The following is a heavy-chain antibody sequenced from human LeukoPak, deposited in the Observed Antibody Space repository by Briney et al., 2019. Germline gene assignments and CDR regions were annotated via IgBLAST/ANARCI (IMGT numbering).Heavy chain of an antibody. J-gene: IGHJ6*03. Sequence: ASVKVSYMASGYTFTSYDINWVRQATGQGLEWMGWMNPNSGNTGYAQKFQGGVTITRNTSISTAYMELSSLSSEDTAVYYCARGVPVRRFLLYCSGGSCYSHDMDVWGKGSTAAVCS. V-gene: IGHV1-8*03. D-gene: IGHD2-15*01. CDR1: GYTFTSYD. CDR3: ARGVPVRRFLLYCSGGSCYSHDMDV. CDR2: MNPNSGNT.